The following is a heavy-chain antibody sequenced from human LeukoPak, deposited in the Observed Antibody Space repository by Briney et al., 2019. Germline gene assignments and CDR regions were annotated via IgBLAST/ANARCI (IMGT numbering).Heavy chain of an antibody. CDR2: IYHSGST. D-gene: IGHD3-10*01. CDR3: ARVTLGGFGELSQSKIYFDY. Sequence: SETLSLTCAVSGGSISSSNWWSWVRQPPGKGLEWIGEIYHSGSTNYNPSLKSRVTISVDKSKNQFSLKLSSVTAADTAVYYCARVTLGGFGELSQSKIYFDYWGQGTLVTVSS. CDR1: GGSISSSNW. J-gene: IGHJ4*02. V-gene: IGHV4-4*02.